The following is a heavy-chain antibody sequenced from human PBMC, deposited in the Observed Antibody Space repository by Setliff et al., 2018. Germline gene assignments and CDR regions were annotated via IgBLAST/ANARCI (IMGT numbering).Heavy chain of an antibody. D-gene: IGHD4-17*01. V-gene: IGHV5-51*01. Sequence: GASLKISCTGSGYSFTTYWIGWVRQMPGKGLEWMGISYPGDSDTTYSPSFQGQVTISADKSISTAYLQWSTLKASDTAMYYCARSTVTKDFDSWGQGTLVTVSS. CDR1: GYSFTTYW. CDR3: ARSTVTKDFDS. J-gene: IGHJ4*02. CDR2: SYPGDSDT.